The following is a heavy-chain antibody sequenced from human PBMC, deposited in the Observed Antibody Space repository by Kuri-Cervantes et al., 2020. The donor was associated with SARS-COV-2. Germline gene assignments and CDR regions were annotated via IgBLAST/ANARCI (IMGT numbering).Heavy chain of an antibody. D-gene: IGHD3-9*01. Sequence: LRLSCGVSGGSISSVGYSWNWIRQPPGKGLGWIGYIYHSGATLYNPSVKSRVTMSIDKSKNQFSLKLRSVTAADTAVYYCARDRYFDYLRVNFFDYWGQGSLVTVSS. V-gene: IGHV4-30-2*01. CDR1: GGSISSVGYS. CDR2: IYHSGAT. CDR3: ARDRYFDYLRVNFFDY. J-gene: IGHJ4*02.